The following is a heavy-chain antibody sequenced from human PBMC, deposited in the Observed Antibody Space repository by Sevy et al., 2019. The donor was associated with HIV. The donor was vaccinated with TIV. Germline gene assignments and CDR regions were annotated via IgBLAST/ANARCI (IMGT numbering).Heavy chain of an antibody. CDR2: FDPEDGRT. V-gene: IGHV1-24*01. CDR3: ATTKDYNDSSCYPFDY. CDR1: GYTLSQLS. D-gene: IGHD3-22*01. J-gene: IGHJ4*02. Sequence: ASVKVSCKVSGYTLSQLSMHWVRQAPGKGLEWVGTFDPEDGRTIYAQKFQGRVTMTEDTSTDTAYMELNSLNSEDTAVYYCATTKDYNDSSCYPFDYWGQGTQVTVSS.